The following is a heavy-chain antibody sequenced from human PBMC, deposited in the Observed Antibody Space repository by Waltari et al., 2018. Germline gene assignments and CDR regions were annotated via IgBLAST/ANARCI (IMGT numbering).Heavy chain of an antibody. CDR1: GGTFSSYA. Sequence: QVQLVQSGAEVKKPGSSVKVSCKASGGTFSSYAISWVRPAPGQGLEWRGGLIPIFGTASSAQKFKGRVTITADKSTSTASMELSSLRSEDTAVYYCARDGADGYGGNSGFYWYFDLWGRGTLVTVSS. J-gene: IGHJ2*01. V-gene: IGHV1-69*14. CDR3: ARDGADGYGGNSGFYWYFDL. D-gene: IGHD4-17*01. CDR2: LIPIFGTA.